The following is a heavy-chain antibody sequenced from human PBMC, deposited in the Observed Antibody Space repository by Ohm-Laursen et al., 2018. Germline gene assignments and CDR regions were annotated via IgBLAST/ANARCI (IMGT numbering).Heavy chain of an antibody. V-gene: IGHV3-9*01. CDR2: VSWNSDTT. CDR1: GFTFPNYA. D-gene: IGHD2-8*01. Sequence: SLRLSCAATGFTFPNYAIHWVRQAPGKGLEWVSGVSWNSDTTGYAISVKGRFTITRDNAKNSVYLQMNSLRPEDTAVYYCVQMVYAIPASDYFDYWGQGTLVTVSS. CDR3: VQMVYAIPASDYFDY. J-gene: IGHJ4*02.